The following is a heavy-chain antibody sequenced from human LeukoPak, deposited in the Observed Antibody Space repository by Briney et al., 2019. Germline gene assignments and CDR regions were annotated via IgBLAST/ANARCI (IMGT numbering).Heavy chain of an antibody. J-gene: IGHJ4*02. D-gene: IGHD5-24*01. CDR3: AREEARDGSTGYYFDY. V-gene: IGHV1-46*01. CDR2: INPRYSSA. Sequence: FLACGYTYLNYQIHELRQARGQEGAGVGLINPRYSSATYAQKFQGRVTMTRDMSTSTVHMELSSLRSDDTAMYYCAREEARDGSTGYYFDYWGQGTLLTVSS. CDR1: GYTYLNYQ.